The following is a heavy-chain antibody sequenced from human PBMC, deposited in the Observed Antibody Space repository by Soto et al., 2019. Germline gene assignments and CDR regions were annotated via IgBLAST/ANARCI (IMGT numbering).Heavy chain of an antibody. Sequence: EVQLVEAGGGLVQPGGSLRLSCAASGFTFSSYEMNWVRQAPGQGLEWVSYISSSGSTIYYADSVKGRFTISRDNAKNSLYLQMNSLRAEDTAVYYCAREGGPVSSFDYWGQGTLVTVSS. D-gene: IGHD3-16*01. V-gene: IGHV3-48*03. CDR1: GFTFSSYE. CDR2: ISSSGSTI. CDR3: AREGGPVSSFDY. J-gene: IGHJ4*02.